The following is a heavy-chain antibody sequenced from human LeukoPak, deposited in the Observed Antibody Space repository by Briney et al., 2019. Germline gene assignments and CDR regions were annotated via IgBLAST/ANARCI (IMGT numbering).Heavy chain of an antibody. D-gene: IGHD2-2*01. CDR1: GFTFSSYG. Sequence: GGSLRLSCAASGFTFSSYGMNWVRQAPGKGLEWISYISSSSSAIHYVDSVKGRFTITRDNAKNSLYLQMNSLRAEDTAVYYCARGCSNTNCYPYYYYYMDVWGKGTTVTVSS. CDR3: ARGCSNTNCYPYYYYYMDV. V-gene: IGHV3-48*04. CDR2: ISSSSSAI. J-gene: IGHJ6*03.